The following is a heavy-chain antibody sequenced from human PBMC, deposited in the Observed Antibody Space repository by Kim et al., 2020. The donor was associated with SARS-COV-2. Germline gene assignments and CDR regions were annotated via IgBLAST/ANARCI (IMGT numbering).Heavy chain of an antibody. J-gene: IGHJ4*02. Sequence: YAQKLQGIVDVTRDTSTNTVYIEVSSLRSEDTAVYYCAREGDSSAKHFDYWGQGTLVTVSS. D-gene: IGHD3-22*01. CDR3: AREGDSSAKHFDY. V-gene: IGHV1-46*03.